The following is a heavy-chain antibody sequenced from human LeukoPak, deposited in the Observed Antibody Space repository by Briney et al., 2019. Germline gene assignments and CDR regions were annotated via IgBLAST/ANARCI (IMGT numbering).Heavy chain of an antibody. J-gene: IGHJ3*02. CDR2: IYYRGTA. CDR3: ARGLAFDI. CDR1: GGSLSDSY. V-gene: IGHV4-59*01. Sequence: PSETLSLTCAVSGGSLSDSYWTWIRQTPGKGLEWIGCIYYRGTAYYNPSLRSRVSISVDTSKNQFSLKLSSVTAADTAVYYCARGLAFDIWGQGTMVTVSS.